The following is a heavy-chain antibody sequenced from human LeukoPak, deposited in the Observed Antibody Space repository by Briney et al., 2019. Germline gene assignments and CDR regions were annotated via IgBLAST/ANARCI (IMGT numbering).Heavy chain of an antibody. D-gene: IGHD6-6*01. Sequence: GRSLRLSCAASGFTFSSYAMHWVRQAPGKGLEWVAVISYDGSNKYYADSVKGRFTISRDNSKNTLYLQMNSLRAEDTAVYYCARDLHTSSSPYWGQGTLVTVSS. CDR2: ISYDGSNK. J-gene: IGHJ4*02. CDR3: ARDLHTSSSPY. CDR1: GFTFSSYA. V-gene: IGHV3-30-3*01.